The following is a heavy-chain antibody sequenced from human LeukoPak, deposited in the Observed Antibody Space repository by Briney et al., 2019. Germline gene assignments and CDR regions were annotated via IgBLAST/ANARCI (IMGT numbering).Heavy chain of an antibody. CDR3: ARGMSGYYGMDV. V-gene: IGHV3-66*01. CDR1: GFTFGDYA. J-gene: IGHJ6*02. Sequence: GGSLRLSCTASGFTFGDYAMSWVRQAPGKGLEWVSVIYSGGSTYYADSVKGRFTISRDNSKNTLYLQMNSLRAEDTAVYYCARGMSGYYGMDVWGQGTTVTVSS. CDR2: IYSGGST.